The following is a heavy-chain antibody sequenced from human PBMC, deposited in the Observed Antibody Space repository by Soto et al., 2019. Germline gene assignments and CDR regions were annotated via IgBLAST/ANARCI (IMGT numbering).Heavy chain of an antibody. CDR2: IYYSGST. D-gene: IGHD3-22*01. V-gene: IGHV4-30-4*01. CDR3: AREYYDSSGYYGGFAY. Sequence: SETLSLTCTVSGGSISSGDYYWSWIRQPPGKGLEWIGYIYYSGSTYYNPSLKSRVTISVDTSKNQFSLKLSSVTAADTAVYYCAREYYDSSGYYGGFAYWGQGTLVPVSS. CDR1: GGSISSGDYY. J-gene: IGHJ4*02.